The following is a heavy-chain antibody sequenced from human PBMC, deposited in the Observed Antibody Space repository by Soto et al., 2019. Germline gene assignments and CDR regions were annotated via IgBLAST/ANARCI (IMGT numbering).Heavy chain of an antibody. D-gene: IGHD3-3*01. CDR2: INSDGSST. V-gene: IGHV3-74*01. J-gene: IGHJ5*02. CDR3: ARGSPIYDFWSGYYTSWFDP. CDR1: GFTFSSYC. Sequence: GGSLRLSCAAPGFTFSSYCMHWVRQAPGKGLMWVSRINSDGSSTSYADSVKGRFTISRDDAKNTLYLQMNSLRAKDTAVCYCARGSPIYDFWSGYYTSWFDPWGQGTLVTVSS.